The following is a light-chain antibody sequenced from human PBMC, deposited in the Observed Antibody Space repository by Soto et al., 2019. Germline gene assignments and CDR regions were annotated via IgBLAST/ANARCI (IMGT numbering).Light chain of an antibody. CDR1: QSISSW. CDR2: DAS. Sequence: DIQMTQSPSTLSATAGDRVTITCRASQSISSWLAWYQHKPGKAPKLLIYDASNLDSGVPSRFSGSGSGTEFTLTISSLQPDDFATYYCQQYNSYTTWTFGQGTKVDIK. CDR3: QQYNSYTTWT. J-gene: IGKJ1*01. V-gene: IGKV1-5*01.